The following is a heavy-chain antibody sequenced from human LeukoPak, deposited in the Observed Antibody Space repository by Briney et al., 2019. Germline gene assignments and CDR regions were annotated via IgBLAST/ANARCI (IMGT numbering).Heavy chain of an antibody. CDR2: IYYSGST. CDR1: GGSISSGGYY. Sequence: SQTLSLTCTVSGGSISSGGYYWSWICQHPGKGLEWIGYIYYSGSTYYNPSLKSRVTISVDTSKNQFSLKLSSVTAADTAVYYCASSYDSSGYVYWGQGTLVTVSS. CDR3: ASSYDSSGYVY. V-gene: IGHV4-31*03. D-gene: IGHD3-22*01. J-gene: IGHJ4*02.